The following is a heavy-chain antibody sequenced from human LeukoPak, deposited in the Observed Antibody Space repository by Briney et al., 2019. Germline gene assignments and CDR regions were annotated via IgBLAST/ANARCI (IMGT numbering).Heavy chain of an antibody. J-gene: IGHJ6*02. V-gene: IGHV4-30-2*01. CDR2: IYHGGIT. CDR1: GDSISSGAYY. D-gene: IGHD2-2*01. Sequence: SQTLSLTCTVSGDSISSGAYYWSWIRQPPGKGLEWIGYIYHGGITDYNPSLKSRVTISVDTSKNQFSLKLSSVTAADTAVYYCARGSTSPNGMDVWGQGTTVTVSS. CDR3: ARGSTSPNGMDV.